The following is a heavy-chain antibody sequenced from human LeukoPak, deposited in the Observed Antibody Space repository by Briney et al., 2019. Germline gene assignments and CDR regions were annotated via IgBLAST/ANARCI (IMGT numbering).Heavy chain of an antibody. J-gene: IGHJ3*02. D-gene: IGHD3-10*01. V-gene: IGHV3-13*01. CDR3: DMAVRERGAFDI. CDR1: GFTFSSYD. Sequence: GGSLRLSCAASGFTFSSYDMHWVRQATGKGLEWVSAIGTAGDTYYPGSVKGRFTISRENAKNSLYLQMNSLRAGDTAVCARDMAVRERGAFDIWGQGTMVTVSS. CDR2: IGTAGDT.